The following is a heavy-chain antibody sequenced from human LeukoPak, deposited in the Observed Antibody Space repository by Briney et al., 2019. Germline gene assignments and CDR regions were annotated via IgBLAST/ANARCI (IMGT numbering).Heavy chain of an antibody. V-gene: IGHV4-34*01. CDR1: GGSFSGYY. CDR2: INHSGST. CDR3: ARCPSSNWLDP. D-gene: IGHD3-10*01. Sequence: SETLSLTCAVYGGSFSGYYWSWIRQPPGKGLEWIGEINHSGSTNYNPSLKSRVTISVDTSKNQFSLKLSSVTAADTAVYYCARCPSSNWLDPWGQGTLVTVSS. J-gene: IGHJ5*02.